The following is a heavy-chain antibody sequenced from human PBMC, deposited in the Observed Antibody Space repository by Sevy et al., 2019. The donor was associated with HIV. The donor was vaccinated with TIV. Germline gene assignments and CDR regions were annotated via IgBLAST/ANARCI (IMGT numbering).Heavy chain of an antibody. D-gene: IGHD3-3*01. V-gene: IGHV4-38-2*01. J-gene: IGHJ5*01. CDR2: IYHSGST. CDR1: GYSISSGYY. Sequence: SETLSLTCAVSGYSISSGYYWGWIRQPPGKGLEWIGSIYHSGSTYYNPSLKSRVTISVDTSKNQFSLKLSPVTAADAAVYFCARTLPVTYYDFWSCYWGWFDPWGQGTLVTVSS. CDR3: ARTLPVTYYDFWSCYWGWFDP.